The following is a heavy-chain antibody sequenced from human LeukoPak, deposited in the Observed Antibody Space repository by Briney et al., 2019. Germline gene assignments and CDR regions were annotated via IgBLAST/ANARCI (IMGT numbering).Heavy chain of an antibody. CDR1: GFTFSSYT. CDR2: ISYDGSNK. J-gene: IGHJ4*02. Sequence: PGGSLRLSCAASGFTFSSYTMDWVRQAPGKGLEWVAIISYDGSNKYYADSVKGRFTISRDNSKNTLYLQMNSLRAEDTAVYYCAPPAAMVDYWGQGTLVTVSS. CDR3: APPAAMVDY. D-gene: IGHD2-2*01. V-gene: IGHV3-30*04.